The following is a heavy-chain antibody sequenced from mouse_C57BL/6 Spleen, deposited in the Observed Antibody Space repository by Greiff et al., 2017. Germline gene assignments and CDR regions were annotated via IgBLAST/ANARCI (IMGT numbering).Heavy chain of an antibody. CDR2: IDPSDSET. J-gene: IGHJ3*01. CDR3: ARLGEAWFAY. CDR1: GYTFTSYW. V-gene: IGHV1-52*01. D-gene: IGHD4-1*01. Sequence: QVHVKQPGAELVRPGSSVKLSCKASGYTFTSYWMHWVKQRPIQGLEWIGNIDPSDSETHYNQKFKDKATLTVDKSSSTAYMQLSSLTSEDSAVYYCARLGEAWFAYWGQGTLVTVSA.